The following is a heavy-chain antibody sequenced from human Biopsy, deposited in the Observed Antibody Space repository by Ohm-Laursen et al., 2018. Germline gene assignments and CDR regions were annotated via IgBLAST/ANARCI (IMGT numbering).Heavy chain of an antibody. CDR3: ARDGIVVVPTAFHLDN. Sequence: GSLRLSCSASGFTFSSYAMSWVRQAPGKGLEWVSAIRSTGGSTYYANSVKGRFTISRDNSKNTLFLRMNSLRAEDTAVYYCARDGIVVVPTAFHLDNWGPGTLVTVSS. J-gene: IGHJ4*02. CDR1: GFTFSSYA. V-gene: IGHV3-23*01. CDR2: IRSTGGST. D-gene: IGHD2-2*01.